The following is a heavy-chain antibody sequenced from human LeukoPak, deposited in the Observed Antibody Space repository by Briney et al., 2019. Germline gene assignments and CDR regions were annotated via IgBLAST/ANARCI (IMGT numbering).Heavy chain of an antibody. D-gene: IGHD4-17*01. Sequence: PSQTLSLTCTVSGGSISSGDYYWSWIRQPPGKGLEGIGYIYYSGSTYYNPSLKSRVTISVDTSKNQFSLKLSSVTAADTAVYYCARGDGDYDFDYWGQGTLVTVSS. V-gene: IGHV4-30-4*08. J-gene: IGHJ4*02. CDR3: ARGDGDYDFDY. CDR1: GGSISSGDYY. CDR2: IYYSGST.